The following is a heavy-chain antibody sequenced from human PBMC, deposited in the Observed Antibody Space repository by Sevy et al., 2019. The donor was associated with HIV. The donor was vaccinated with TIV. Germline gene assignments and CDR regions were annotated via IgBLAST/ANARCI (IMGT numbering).Heavy chain of an antibody. CDR1: DYSISSGYY. D-gene: IGHD1-26*01. Sequence: SETLSLTCGVSDYSISSGYYWGWIRQPPGKGLEWLGSIHHSGSIYYNPSLNSRVIISVDTSKNQVSLKLHSVTAADTVVYYCARGGSMVTARDYFDHWGQGVLVTVSS. CDR3: ARGGSMVTARDYFDH. V-gene: IGHV4-38-2*01. J-gene: IGHJ4*02. CDR2: IHHSGSI.